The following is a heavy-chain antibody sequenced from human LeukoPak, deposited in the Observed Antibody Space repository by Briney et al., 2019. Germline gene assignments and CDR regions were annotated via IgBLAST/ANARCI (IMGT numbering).Heavy chain of an antibody. CDR2: ISSSSSYI. Sequence: GGSLRLSCAASGFTFSSYSMSWVRQAPGKGLKWVSSISSSSSYIYYADSVKGRFTISRDNAKNSLYLQMNSLRAEDTAVYYCARDTLDYYDSGYDAFDIWGQGTMVTVSS. J-gene: IGHJ3*02. CDR3: ARDTLDYYDSGYDAFDI. CDR1: GFTFSSYS. D-gene: IGHD3-22*01. V-gene: IGHV3-21*01.